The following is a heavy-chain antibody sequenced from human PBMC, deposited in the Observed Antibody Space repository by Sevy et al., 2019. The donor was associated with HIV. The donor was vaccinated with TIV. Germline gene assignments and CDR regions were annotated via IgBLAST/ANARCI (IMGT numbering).Heavy chain of an antibody. CDR3: VRAIAADGSF. D-gene: IGHD6-13*01. J-gene: IGHJ1*01. V-gene: IGHV3-7*01. CDR1: GFSLSTYW. CDR2: IKQDGSVK. Sequence: GGSLRLSCAASGFSLSTYWMSWVRQAPGKGLEWVAKIKQDGSVKYYVDSVKGRFTISRDNARNFLYLQMNSLRAEDTALYYCVRAIAADGSFWGQGTLVTVSS.